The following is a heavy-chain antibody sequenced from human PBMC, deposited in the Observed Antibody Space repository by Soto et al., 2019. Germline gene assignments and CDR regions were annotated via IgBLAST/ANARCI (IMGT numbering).Heavy chain of an antibody. CDR2: IYYSGST. J-gene: IGHJ4*02. CDR3: ASTGYSSSWYSGPFDF. Sequence: PSETLSLTCTVSGGSVSSGSYYWSWIRQPPGKGLEWIGYIYYSGSTNYNPSLKSRVTISVDTSKNQFSLKLSSVTAADTAVYYCASTGYSSSWYSGPFDFWHQGTLLTVSS. V-gene: IGHV4-61*01. D-gene: IGHD6-13*01. CDR1: GGSVSSGSYY.